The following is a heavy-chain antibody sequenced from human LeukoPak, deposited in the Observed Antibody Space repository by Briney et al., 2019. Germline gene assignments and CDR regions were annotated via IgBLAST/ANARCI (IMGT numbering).Heavy chain of an antibody. J-gene: IGHJ4*02. D-gene: IGHD3-22*01. V-gene: IGHV4-61*02. CDR3: ARASYSYDINGWVPFDY. CDR1: GNSISSGDNY. Sequence: PSQTLSLTCTVSGNSISSGDNYWSWIRQPAGRGLEWIGRIYTSGSTNYNPSLKSRVTISGDTSKNQFSLRLSSVTAADTAVYYCARASYSYDINGWVPFDYWGQGTLVTVSS. CDR2: IYTSGST.